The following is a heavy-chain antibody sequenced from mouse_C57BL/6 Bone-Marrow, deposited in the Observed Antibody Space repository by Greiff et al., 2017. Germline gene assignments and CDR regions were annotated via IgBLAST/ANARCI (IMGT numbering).Heavy chain of an antibody. D-gene: IGHD1-1*01. CDR1: GFTFSSYA. Sequence: EVQRVESGGGLVKPGGSLKLSCAASGFTFSSYAMSWVRQTPEKRLEWVATISDGGSYTYYPDNVKGRFTISRDNAKNNLYLQMSHLKSEDTAMYYCARPITTVVVHYAMDYWGQGTSVTVSS. CDR3: ARPITTVVVHYAMDY. V-gene: IGHV5-4*01. CDR2: ISDGGSYT. J-gene: IGHJ4*01.